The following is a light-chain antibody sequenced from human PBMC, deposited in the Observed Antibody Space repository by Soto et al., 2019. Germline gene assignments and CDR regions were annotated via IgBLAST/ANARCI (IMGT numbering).Light chain of an antibody. CDR2: AAS. V-gene: IGKV1-39*01. CDR1: QGVSIN. J-gene: IGKJ1*01. CDR3: QHTYNIPWT. Sequence: DLEMTQSPSSLSASVGDRVTITCRASQGVSINLNWYQQKPGRAPKVLIYAASNLQSGVPSRFSGHGSGTDFTLTISSLQPDDFATYYCQHTYNIPWTFGQGTKVEIK.